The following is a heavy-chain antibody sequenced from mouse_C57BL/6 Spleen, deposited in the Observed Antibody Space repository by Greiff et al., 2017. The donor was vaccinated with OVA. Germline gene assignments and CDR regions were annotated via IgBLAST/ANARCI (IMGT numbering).Heavy chain of an antibody. V-gene: IGHV5-4*03. D-gene: IGHD2-1*01. J-gene: IGHJ4*01. CDR1: GFTFSSYA. Sequence: EVKLVESGGGLVKPGGSLKLSCAASGFTFSSYAMSWVRQTPEKRLEWVATISDGGSYTYYPDNVKGRFTISRDNAKNNLYLQMSHLKSEDTAMYYCAGGNDYAMDYWGQGTSVTVSS. CDR2: ISDGGSYT. CDR3: AGGNDYAMDY.